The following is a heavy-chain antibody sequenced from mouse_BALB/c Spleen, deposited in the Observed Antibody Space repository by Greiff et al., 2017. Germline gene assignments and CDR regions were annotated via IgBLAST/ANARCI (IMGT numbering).Heavy chain of an antibody. V-gene: IGHV1S26*01. CDR1: GYTFTSYK. CDR2: INPSSGYT. D-gene: IGHD2-4*01. J-gene: IGHJ3*01. Sequence: VQLQQSGAELVRSGASVKMSCKASGYTFTSYKMHWVKQRPGQGLEWIGYINPSSGYTNYNQKFKDKATLTADKSSSTAYMQLSSLTSEDSAVYYCARQGGDYDAWFAYWGQGTLVTVSA. CDR3: ARQGGDYDAWFAY.